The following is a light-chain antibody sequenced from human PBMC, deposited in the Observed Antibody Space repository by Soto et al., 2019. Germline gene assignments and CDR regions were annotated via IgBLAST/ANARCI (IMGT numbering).Light chain of an antibody. Sequence: EIVLTQSPGTLSLSPGERATLSCRASQSVSSSYLAWYQQKPGQAPRLLIYGASIRATGIPDRFSGSGSGTDFTLTISRLEPEDFAVYYCQQYGSSPFTFGPGTKVDNK. V-gene: IGKV3-20*01. CDR2: GAS. J-gene: IGKJ3*01. CDR3: QQYGSSPFT. CDR1: QSVSSSY.